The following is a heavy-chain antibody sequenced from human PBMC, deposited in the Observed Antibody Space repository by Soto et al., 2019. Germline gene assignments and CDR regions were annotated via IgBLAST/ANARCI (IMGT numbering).Heavy chain of an antibody. J-gene: IGHJ4*02. CDR2: IKSKTDGGTI. Sequence: EVQLVESGGALVKPGASLRLSCVGSGFTFTNAWMTWVRHAPGKGLEWVGRIKSKTDGGTIDYAAPVRDRFIISRDDSKNMVYLEMNSLKTEDTAVYFCTLRDYWGQGTLVTVAS. CDR3: TLRDY. V-gene: IGHV3-15*07. D-gene: IGHD5-12*01. CDR1: GFTFTNAW.